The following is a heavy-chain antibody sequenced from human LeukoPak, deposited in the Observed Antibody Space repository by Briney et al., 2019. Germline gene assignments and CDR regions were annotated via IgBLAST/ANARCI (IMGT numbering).Heavy chain of an antibody. J-gene: IGHJ3*01. D-gene: IGHD2-21*02. CDR3: VAGDWGARDSFDL. Sequence: GGSLRLSCAASGFTFSSYAMSWVRQAPGKGLEGVSAISGSGGSTYYADSVKGRFTISRDNAKNSFFLQMSSLRAEDTSVYYCVAGDWGARDSFDLWGRGTMVTVSS. CDR1: GFTFSSYA. V-gene: IGHV3-23*01. CDR2: ISGSGGST.